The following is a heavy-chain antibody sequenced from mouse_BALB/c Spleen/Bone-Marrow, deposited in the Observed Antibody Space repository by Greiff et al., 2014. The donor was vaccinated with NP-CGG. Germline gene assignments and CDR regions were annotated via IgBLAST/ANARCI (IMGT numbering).Heavy chain of an antibody. J-gene: IGHJ3*01. CDR2: IYPGNSDT. Sequence: VQLQQSGTVLARPGASVKMSCKASGYTFTSYWMHWVKQRPGQGLEWIGAIYPGNSDTSYNQKFKGKAKLTAVTSTSTAYMEHSSLTNEDSAVYYCTRYYYRFSAWFAYWGQGTLVTVSA. D-gene: IGHD2-14*01. CDR1: GYTFTSYW. V-gene: IGHV1-5*01. CDR3: TRYYYRFSAWFAY.